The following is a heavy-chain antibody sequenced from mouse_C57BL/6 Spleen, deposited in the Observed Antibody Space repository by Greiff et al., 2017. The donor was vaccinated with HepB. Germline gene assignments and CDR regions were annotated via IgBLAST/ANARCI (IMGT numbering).Heavy chain of an antibody. CDR1: GYAFSSSW. V-gene: IGHV1-82*01. CDR3: ARPYMVTTTAFGY. CDR2: IYPGDGDT. Sequence: VQLSQSGPELVKPGASVKISCKASGYAFSSSWMNWVKQRPGKGLEWIGRIYPGDGDTNYNGKFKGKATLTADKSSSTAYMQLSSLTSEDSAVYFGARPYMVTTTAFGYWGQGTTLTVSS. J-gene: IGHJ2*01. D-gene: IGHD2-2*01.